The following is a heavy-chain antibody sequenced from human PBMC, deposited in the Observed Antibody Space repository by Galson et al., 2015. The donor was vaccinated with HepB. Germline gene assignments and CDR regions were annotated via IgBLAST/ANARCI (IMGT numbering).Heavy chain of an antibody. CDR1: GGSISSYY. CDR3: ARVGVEMATYWHYFDY. CDR2: IYYSGST. Sequence: QVQLQESGPGLVKPSETLSLTCTVSGGSISSYYWSWIRQPPGKGLEWIGCIYYSGSTNYNPSLKSRVTISVDTSKNQFSLKLSSVTAADTAVYYCARVGVEMATYWHYFDYWGQGTLFTVSS. D-gene: IGHD5-24*01. V-gene: IGHV4-59*01. J-gene: IGHJ4*02.